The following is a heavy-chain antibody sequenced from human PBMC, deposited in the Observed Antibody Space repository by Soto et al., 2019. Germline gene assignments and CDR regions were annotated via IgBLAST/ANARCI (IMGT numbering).Heavy chain of an antibody. CDR1: GGTFRTSA. Sequence: QVQLVQSGAEVKKPGSSVKVSCKTSGGTFRTSAISWVRQAPGQGLEWMGGIMPVFPTADYAQKFQGRATITADESTTTAYMQLRSSRSEDTAVYYCARDKDRQQLGGNYYYIMDVWGQGTTVTVSS. CDR2: IMPVFPTA. V-gene: IGHV1-69*12. D-gene: IGHD3-3*02. CDR3: ARDKDRQQLGGNYYYIMDV. J-gene: IGHJ6*01.